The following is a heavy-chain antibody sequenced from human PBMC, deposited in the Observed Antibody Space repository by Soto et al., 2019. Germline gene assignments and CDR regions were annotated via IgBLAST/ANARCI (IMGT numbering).Heavy chain of an antibody. CDR1: GGSISSSSYY. J-gene: IGHJ4*02. V-gene: IGHV4-39*01. CDR2: IYYSGST. CDR3: ATLWFGESPY. D-gene: IGHD3-10*01. Sequence: SETLSLTCTVSGGSISSSSYYWGWIRQPPGKGLEWIGSIYYSGSTYYNPSLKSRVTTSVDTSKNQFSLKLSSVTAADTAVYYCATLWFGESPYWGQGTLVTVSS.